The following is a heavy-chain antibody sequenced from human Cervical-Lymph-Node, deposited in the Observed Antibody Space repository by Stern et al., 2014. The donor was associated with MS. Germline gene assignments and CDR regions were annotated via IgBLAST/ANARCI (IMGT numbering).Heavy chain of an antibody. CDR2: IIPILGLA. D-gene: IGHD2-15*01. CDR3: ARGVVSNRAAATLHNLFDP. J-gene: IGHJ5*02. CDR1: GGTFSSSYA. Sequence: VQLVESGAEVKKPGSSMNVSCKTSGGTFSSSYAITWMRQAPAQGLEWMGRIIPILGLANYAQKFQGRVIITADKSTSTTYMELSSLTSEDTAVYYCARGVVSNRAAATLHNLFDPWGQGTLVTVSS. V-gene: IGHV1-69*09.